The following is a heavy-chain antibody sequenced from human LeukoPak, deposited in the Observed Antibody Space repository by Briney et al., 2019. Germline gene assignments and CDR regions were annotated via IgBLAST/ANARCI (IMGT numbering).Heavy chain of an antibody. D-gene: IGHD6-13*01. CDR1: GGXISSYY. CDR3: ASSSWYVGLDY. CDR2: IYYSGST. Sequence: SETLSLTCTVSGGXISSYYCSWIRQPPGKGLEWIGYIYYSGSTNYNPSLKSRVTISVDTSKNQFSLKLSSVTAADTAVYYCASSSWYVGLDYWGQGTLVTVSS. V-gene: IGHV4-59*01. J-gene: IGHJ4*02.